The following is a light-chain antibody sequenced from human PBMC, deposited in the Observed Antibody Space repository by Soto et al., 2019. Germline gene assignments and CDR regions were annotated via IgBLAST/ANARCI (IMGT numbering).Light chain of an antibody. CDR3: QQRQYWPPIT. J-gene: IGKJ5*01. Sequence: EIVMTQSPATLSVSPVERATLSCMASQSVSSNLAWYQQKPGQAPRLLIYGASTRAPGFPARFSASGSGTEFTLTISSLEPEDCAIYYCQQRQYWPPITFGQGTRLEIK. CDR2: GAS. CDR1: QSVSSN. V-gene: IGKV3-15*01.